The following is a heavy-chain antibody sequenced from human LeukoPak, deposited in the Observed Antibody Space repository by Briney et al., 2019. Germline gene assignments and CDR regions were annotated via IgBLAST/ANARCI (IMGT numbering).Heavy chain of an antibody. CDR3: ARDSGLFDY. CDR2: IYYSGST. CDR1: GGSVSSGNYY. J-gene: IGHJ4*02. V-gene: IGHV4-30-4*01. Sequence: SETLSLTCTVSGGSVSSGNYYWSWIRQPPGKGLEWIGYIYYSGSTYYNPSLKSRVTISVDTSKNQFSLKLSSVTAADTAVYYCARDSGLFDYWGQGTLVTVSS.